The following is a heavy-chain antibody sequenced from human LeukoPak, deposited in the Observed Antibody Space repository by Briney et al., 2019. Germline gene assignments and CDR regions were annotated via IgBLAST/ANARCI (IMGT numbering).Heavy chain of an antibody. CDR1: GDSVSSNSAA. V-gene: IGHV6-1*01. Sequence: SQTLSLTCAISGDSVSSNSAAWNWIRQSPSRGLEWLGRTYYRSKWYNDYAVSVKSRITINPDTSKNQFSLQLNSVTPEDTAVYYCARDRLENDPDMVRGVIITGFDYWGQGTLVTVSS. J-gene: IGHJ4*02. D-gene: IGHD3-10*01. CDR3: ARDRLENDPDMVRGVIITGFDY. CDR2: TYYRSKWYN.